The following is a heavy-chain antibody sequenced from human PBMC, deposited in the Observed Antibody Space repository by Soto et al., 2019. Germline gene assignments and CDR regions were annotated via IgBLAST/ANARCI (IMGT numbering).Heavy chain of an antibody. CDR3: ARGIKYGDYSRWFDP. J-gene: IGHJ5*02. Sequence: GDCWTSKQHTLGKGLEWIGYIYHSGSTYYNPSLKSRVTMTRDTSMSTAYMELSSLRSEDTASYYCARGIKYGDYSRWFDPWGPGTLVTVSS. V-gene: IGHV4-30-2*04. CDR1: GDC. CDR2: IYHSGST. D-gene: IGHD4-17*01.